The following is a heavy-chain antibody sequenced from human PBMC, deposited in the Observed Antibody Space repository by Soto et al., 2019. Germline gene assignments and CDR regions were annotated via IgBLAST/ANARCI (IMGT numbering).Heavy chain of an antibody. J-gene: IGHJ5*02. Sequence: PSETLSLTCTVSGASISGYYWSWIRKSAGKGLEWIGRIYATGTTDYNPSLKSRVMMSVDTSKKQFSLRLRSVTAADTAVYYCAREVEDRRQPYNWFDPWGQGTLVTVSS. CDR1: GASISGYY. CDR3: AREVEDRRQPYNWFDP. CDR2: IYATGTT. D-gene: IGHD2-15*01. V-gene: IGHV4-4*07.